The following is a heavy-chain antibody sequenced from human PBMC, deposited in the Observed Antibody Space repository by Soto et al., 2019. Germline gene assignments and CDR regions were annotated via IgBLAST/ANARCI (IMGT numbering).Heavy chain of an antibody. J-gene: IGHJ1*01. CDR1: SGSISSSNW. V-gene: IGHV4-4*02. D-gene: IGHD2-15*01. CDR3: AGANSDCSGGSCYSTHVGEYFQH. CDR2: IYHSGST. Sequence: QVQLQESGPGLVKPSGTLSLTCAVSSGSISSSNWWSWVRQPPGKGLEWIGEIYHSGSTNYNPSLKSRVTISVDKSKNQFSLKLSSVTAADTAVYYCAGANSDCSGGSCYSTHVGEYFQHWGQGTLVTVSS.